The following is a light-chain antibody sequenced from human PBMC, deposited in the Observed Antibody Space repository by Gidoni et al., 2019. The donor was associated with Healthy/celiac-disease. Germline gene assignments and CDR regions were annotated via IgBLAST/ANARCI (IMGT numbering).Light chain of an antibody. Sequence: EIVMTQSPATLSVSPGERATLSCRASQSVSSNLAWYQQKPGQAPRLLNYGASTRATGIPARFRGSGSGKEFTLTISSLQSEDFAVYYCQQYNNWPPLTFGGGTKVEIK. J-gene: IGKJ4*01. CDR3: QQYNNWPPLT. CDR2: GAS. V-gene: IGKV3-15*01. CDR1: QSVSSN.